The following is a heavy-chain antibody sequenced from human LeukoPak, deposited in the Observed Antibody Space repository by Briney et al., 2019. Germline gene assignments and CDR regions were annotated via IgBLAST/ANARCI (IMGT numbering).Heavy chain of an antibody. Sequence: GGSLRLSCAAPGFTFSIYAMSWVRQAPGKGLEWVSSITSSGETTYYAGSVKGQFTISRDNSKNTVYLQMNSLRAEDTAVYYCARDRPNYYGANGHYYRRDGDYWGQGTLVTVSS. CDR3: ARDRPNYYGANGHYYRRDGDY. CDR2: ITSSGETT. CDR1: GFTFSIYA. J-gene: IGHJ4*02. V-gene: IGHV3-23*01. D-gene: IGHD3-22*01.